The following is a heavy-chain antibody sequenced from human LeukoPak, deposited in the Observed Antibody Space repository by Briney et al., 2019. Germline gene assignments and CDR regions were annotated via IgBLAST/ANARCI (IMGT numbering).Heavy chain of an antibody. D-gene: IGHD5-18*01. J-gene: IGHJ6*02. CDR3: AGDPAMGAKEYYYGMDV. CDR1: GFTVSSNY. V-gene: IGHV3-66*01. CDR2: IYSGGST. Sequence: GGSLRLSCAASGFTVSSNYMSWVRQAPGKGLEWVSVIYSGGSTYYADSVKGRFTISRDNSKNTLYLQMNSLRAEDTAVYYCAGDPAMGAKEYYYGMDVWGQGTTVTVSS.